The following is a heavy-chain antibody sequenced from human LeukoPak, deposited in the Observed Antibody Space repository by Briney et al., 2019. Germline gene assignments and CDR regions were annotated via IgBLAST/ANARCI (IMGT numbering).Heavy chain of an antibody. CDR3: ARQGAAGLS. Sequence: SSETLSLTCTVSGGSISSSSYYWGWIRQPPGKGLEWIGYIYYSGSTNYNPSLKSRVTISVDTSKNQFSLKLSSVTAADTAVYYCARQGAAGLSWGQGTLVTVSS. CDR1: GGSISSSSYY. V-gene: IGHV4-61*05. D-gene: IGHD6-13*01. CDR2: IYYSGST. J-gene: IGHJ5*02.